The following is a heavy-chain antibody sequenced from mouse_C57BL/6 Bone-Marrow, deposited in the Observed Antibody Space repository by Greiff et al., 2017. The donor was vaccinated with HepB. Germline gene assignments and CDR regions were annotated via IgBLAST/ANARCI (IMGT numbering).Heavy chain of an antibody. CDR2: IDPSDSYT. V-gene: IGHV1-59*01. CDR3: ARGVTTVVPYFDY. Sequence: QVHVKQPGAELVRPGPSVKLSCKASGYTFTSYWMHWVKQRPGQGLEWIGVIDPSDSYTNYNQKFKGKATLTVDTSSSTAYMQLSSLTSEDSAVYYCARGVTTVVPYFDYWGQGTTLTVSS. D-gene: IGHD1-1*01. CDR1: GYTFTSYW. J-gene: IGHJ2*01.